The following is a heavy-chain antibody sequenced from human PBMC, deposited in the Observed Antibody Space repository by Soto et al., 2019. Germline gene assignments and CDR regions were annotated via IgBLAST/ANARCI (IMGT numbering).Heavy chain of an antibody. CDR3: ARGFSGRTSSWYGT. Sequence: SETLSLTCAVYGGSFSGYYWSWIRQPPGKGLEWIGGITHSGSTNYNPSLKSRVTISVDTSKNQFSLKLSSVTAADTAVYYCARGFSGRTSSWYGTWGQGTLVTVSS. V-gene: IGHV4-34*01. J-gene: IGHJ5*02. CDR2: ITHSGST. CDR1: GGSFSGYY. D-gene: IGHD6-13*01.